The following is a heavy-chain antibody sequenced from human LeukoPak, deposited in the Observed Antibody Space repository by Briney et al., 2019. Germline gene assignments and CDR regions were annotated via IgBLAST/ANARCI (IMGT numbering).Heavy chain of an antibody. CDR2: IYSGGST. D-gene: IGHD3-22*01. J-gene: IGHJ4*02. V-gene: IGHV3-66*01. Sequence: PGGSLRLSCAASEFSVGSNYMTWVRQAPGKGLEWVSLIYSGGSTYYADSVKGRFTISRDNSKNTLDLQMNSLRAEDTAVYYCAKDGRRISMIGVVRRGHYFDYWGQGILVAVSS. CDR3: AKDGRRISMIGVVRRGHYFDY. CDR1: EFSVGSNY.